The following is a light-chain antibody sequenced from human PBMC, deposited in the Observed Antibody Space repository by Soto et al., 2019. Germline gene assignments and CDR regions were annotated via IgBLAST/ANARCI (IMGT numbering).Light chain of an antibody. V-gene: IGKV3-11*01. Sequence: EIVLTQSPDTLSLSPGERVTLSCRANQSVTNNLAWYQQKPGQAPRLLIYDASTRATGIPARFSGSGSGTDFTLTISSLEPEDFAVYYCQQHSWTFGQGTKVDIK. CDR1: QSVTNN. J-gene: IGKJ1*01. CDR3: QQHSWT. CDR2: DAS.